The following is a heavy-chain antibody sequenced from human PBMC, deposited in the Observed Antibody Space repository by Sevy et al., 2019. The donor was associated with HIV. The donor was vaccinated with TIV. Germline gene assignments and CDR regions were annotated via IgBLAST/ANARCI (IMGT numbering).Heavy chain of an antibody. V-gene: IGHV3-23*01. CDR2: ISASGGST. Sequence: GGSLRLSCTASGFTFSSYVISWVRQAPGKGLEWVSTISASGGSTYYADSVKGRFTISRDNSKKNVYLDMNSLRAEDTAIFYCAKVETTGYIWGQGTLVTVSS. J-gene: IGHJ4*02. D-gene: IGHD3-9*01. CDR1: GFTFSSYV. CDR3: AKVETTGYI.